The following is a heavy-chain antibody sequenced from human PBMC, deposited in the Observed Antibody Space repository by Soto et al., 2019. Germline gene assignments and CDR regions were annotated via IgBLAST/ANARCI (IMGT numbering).Heavy chain of an antibody. V-gene: IGHV3-48*01. J-gene: IGHJ4*02. CDR2: ISSSSSTI. CDR1: GFTFSSYS. D-gene: IGHD2-2*01. Sequence: EVQLVESGGGLVQPGGSLRLSCAASGFTFSSYSMNWVRQAPGKGLEWVSYISSSSSTIYYADSVKGRFTISRDNAKNSLYLQMNSLRAEDTAVYYCVRDNVVPAAIFDYWGQGTLVTVSS. CDR3: VRDNVVPAAIFDY.